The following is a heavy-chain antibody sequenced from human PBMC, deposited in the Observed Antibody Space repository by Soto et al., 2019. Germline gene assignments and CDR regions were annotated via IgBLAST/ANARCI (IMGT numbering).Heavy chain of an antibody. CDR2: IIPIFGTA. V-gene: IGHV1-69*06. D-gene: IGHD2-15*01. J-gene: IGHJ4*02. CDR3: ARDLPRIGYCSGGSCYSNFDY. Sequence: SVKVSCKASGGTFSSYAISWVRQAPGQGLEWMGGIIPIFGTANYAQRFQGRVTITADKSTSTAYMELSSLRSEDTAVYYCARDLPRIGYCSGGSCYSNFDYWGQGTLVTVSS. CDR1: GGTFSSYA.